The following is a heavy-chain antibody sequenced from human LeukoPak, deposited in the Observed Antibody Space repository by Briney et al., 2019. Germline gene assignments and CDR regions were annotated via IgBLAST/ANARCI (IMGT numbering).Heavy chain of an antibody. CDR1: GFTFSSYA. CDR3: AKDREGSVAENPDY. Sequence: GGSLRLSCAASGFTFSSYAMSWVRQAPGKGLEWVSAISGSVGSTYYADSVKGRFTISRDNSKNTLYLQMTSLRAEDTAVYYCAKDREGSVAENPDYWGQGTLVTVSS. V-gene: IGHV3-23*01. J-gene: IGHJ4*02. CDR2: ISGSVGST. D-gene: IGHD6-19*01.